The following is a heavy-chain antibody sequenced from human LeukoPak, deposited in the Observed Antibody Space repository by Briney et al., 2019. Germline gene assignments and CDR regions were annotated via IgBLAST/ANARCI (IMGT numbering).Heavy chain of an antibody. V-gene: IGHV4-4*07. Sequence: PSETLSLTCTVSGASISSYYWSWLRQPAGKALEWIGRIYVTGSTTYNPSLESRVTMSLDTSKNHFSLKLRSVTAADTAVYYCARDSGTTGEVKFDPWGQGTLVTVS. J-gene: IGHJ5*02. D-gene: IGHD1-7*01. CDR1: GASISSYY. CDR3: ARDSGTTGEVKFDP. CDR2: IYVTGST.